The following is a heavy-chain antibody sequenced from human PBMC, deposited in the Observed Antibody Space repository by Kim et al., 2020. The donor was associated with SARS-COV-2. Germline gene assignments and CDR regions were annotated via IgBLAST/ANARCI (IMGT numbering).Heavy chain of an antibody. V-gene: IGHV3-48*03. CDR2: ISSRGMTK. CDR1: GFTFSSYE. CDR3: ARTGSGRGNYFDY. Sequence: GGSLRLSCAASGFTFSSYEMNWDRQAPGKGLEWVSYISSRGMTKYYADSVKGRFTISRDNAKNSVYLQMNSLRAEDTAVYYCARTGSGRGNYFDYWGQGILVTVSS. J-gene: IGHJ4*02. D-gene: IGHD2-15*01.